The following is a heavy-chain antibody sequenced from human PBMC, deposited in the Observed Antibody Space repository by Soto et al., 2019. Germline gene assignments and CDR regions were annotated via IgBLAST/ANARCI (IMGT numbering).Heavy chain of an antibody. D-gene: IGHD3-3*01. CDR1: GFTFGRYA. CDR2: INGNGGDT. Sequence: EVQLFESGGGLVQPGGSLRLSCAASGFTFGRYAMTWVRQAPGKGLEWVSGINGNGGDTYYADSVKGRFTISRDNPKNTVYLHMNSLRVEDTAVYYCAKLYDFWSRHHDSFDVWGQGTFVLVSS. V-gene: IGHV3-23*01. CDR3: AKLYDFWSRHHDSFDV. J-gene: IGHJ3*01.